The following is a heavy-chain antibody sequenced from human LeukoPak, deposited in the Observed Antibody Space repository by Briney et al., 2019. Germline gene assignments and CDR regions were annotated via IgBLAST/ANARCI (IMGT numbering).Heavy chain of an antibody. CDR1: GFTFSSYW. CDR3: VRSCSGGSCYGKFGY. Sequence: PGGSLRLSCAASGFTFSSYWMHWVRQAPGKGLVWVSRISADGSGTSYADSVKGRFTISRDNAKNTLYLQMNSLTAEDTALYYCVRSCSGGSCYGKFGYWGQGMLVTVSS. D-gene: IGHD2-15*01. J-gene: IGHJ4*02. CDR2: ISADGSGT. V-gene: IGHV3-74*01.